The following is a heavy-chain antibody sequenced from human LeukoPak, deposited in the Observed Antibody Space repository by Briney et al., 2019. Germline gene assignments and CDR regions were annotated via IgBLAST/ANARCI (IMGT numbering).Heavy chain of an antibody. CDR2: INHSGST. CDR3: ARGVWYSVYFQH. Sequence: SSETLSLTCTVSGGSISSSSYYWSWIRQPPGKGLEWIGEINHSGSTNYNPSLKSRVTISVDTSKNQFSLKLSSVTAADTAVHYCARGVWYSVYFQHWGQGTLVTVSS. CDR1: GGSISSSSYY. J-gene: IGHJ1*01. D-gene: IGHD2-8*01. V-gene: IGHV4-39*07.